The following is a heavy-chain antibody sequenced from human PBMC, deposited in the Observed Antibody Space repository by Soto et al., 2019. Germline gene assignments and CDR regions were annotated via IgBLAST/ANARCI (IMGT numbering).Heavy chain of an antibody. J-gene: IGHJ4*02. CDR2: IIPIFGTA. Sequence: ASLKVSCKASGGTFSSYAISWVRQAPGQGLEWMGGIIPIFGTANYAQKFQGRVTITADESTSTAYMELSSLRSEDTAVYYCARGRAYCSGGSCYSSYFDYWGQGTLVTVSS. D-gene: IGHD2-15*01. V-gene: IGHV1-69*13. CDR1: GGTFSSYA. CDR3: ARGRAYCSGGSCYSSYFDY.